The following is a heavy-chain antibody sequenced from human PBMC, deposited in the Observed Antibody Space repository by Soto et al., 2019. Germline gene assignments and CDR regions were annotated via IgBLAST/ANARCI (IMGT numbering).Heavy chain of an antibody. CDR3: ARDTYYYDSSGYRLDY. CDR1: GFTFSTYG. J-gene: IGHJ4*02. CDR2: IWYDGSNK. D-gene: IGHD3-22*01. Sequence: GGSLRLSCAASGFTFSTYGMHWVRQAPGKGLEWVAVIWYDGSNKYYADSVKGRFTISRDNFKNTLYLQMNSLRAEDTAVYYCARDTYYYDSSGYRLDYWGQGTLVTVSS. V-gene: IGHV3-33*01.